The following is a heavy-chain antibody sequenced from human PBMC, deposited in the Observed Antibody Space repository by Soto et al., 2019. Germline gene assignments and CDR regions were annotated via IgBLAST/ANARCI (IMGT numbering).Heavy chain of an antibody. CDR1: GGSIISGGYY. D-gene: IGHD6-19*01. CDR3: ARNPGYSSGWSPYVPEYFQR. V-gene: IGHV4-31*03. CDR2: IYYSGST. Sequence: SETLSLTCTVSGGSIISGGYYWSWIRQHPGKGLEWIGYIYYSGSTYYNPSLKSRVTISVDTSKNQFSLKLSSVTAADTAVYYCARNPGYSSGWSPYVPEYFQRWGQGTLVTVS. J-gene: IGHJ1*01.